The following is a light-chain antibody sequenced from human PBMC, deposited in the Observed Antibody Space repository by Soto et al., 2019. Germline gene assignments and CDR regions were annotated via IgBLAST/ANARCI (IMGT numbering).Light chain of an antibody. Sequence: EIVLTQSPATLSVSPGERVSLSCRASQSLSSNLAWHQQKPGQAPRLLIYDASNRATGVPDRFSGSGSGTDFTLTISSLEPEDFAVYFCQQRNNWPPEFTFGPGTKVDIK. V-gene: IGKV3-11*01. CDR1: QSLSSN. CDR2: DAS. CDR3: QQRNNWPPEFT. J-gene: IGKJ3*01.